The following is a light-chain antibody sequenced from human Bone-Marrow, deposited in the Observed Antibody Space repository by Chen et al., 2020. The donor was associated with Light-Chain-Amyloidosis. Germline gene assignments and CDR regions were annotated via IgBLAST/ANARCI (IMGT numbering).Light chain of an antibody. CDR1: QSVSSAF. CDR2: GAS. Sequence: EIVLTQSPGTLSLSPGERATLSCRASQSVSSAFLSWYQQKPGQAPRLLIYGASSRATVIPDRFSGSGSGTDFTLTISRLEPEDFAMYYCQQYDSSRWTFGQGTKVEF. J-gene: IGKJ1*01. CDR3: QQYDSSRWT. V-gene: IGKV3-20*01.